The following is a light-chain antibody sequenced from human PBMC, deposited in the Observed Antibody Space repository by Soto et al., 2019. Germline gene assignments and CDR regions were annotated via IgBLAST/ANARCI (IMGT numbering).Light chain of an antibody. Sequence: PMTQSPATLSASVGDRVTITCRASQSISSWLAWYHQKPGKAPKLLIYDASSLQSGVPSRFSGSGSGTDFTLTISSLQPEDFANYYCQQSYSTPRITFGQGTRLEIK. V-gene: IGKV1-39*01. CDR1: QSISSW. CDR3: QQSYSTPRIT. J-gene: IGKJ5*01. CDR2: DAS.